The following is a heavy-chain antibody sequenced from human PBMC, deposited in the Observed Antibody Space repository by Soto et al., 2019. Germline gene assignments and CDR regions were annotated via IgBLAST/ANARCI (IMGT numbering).Heavy chain of an antibody. CDR1: GGSISSYY. CDR2: IYYSGST. Sequence: QVQLQESGPGLVKPSETLSLTCTVSGGSISSYYCSWIRQPPGKGLEWIGYIYYSGSTNYNPSLKSRVTTSVDTSNNQFSLKLSSVTAADTAVYYCASYSSGSNPRFDPWGQGTLVTVSS. CDR3: ASYSSGSNPRFDP. V-gene: IGHV4-59*01. D-gene: IGHD3-10*01. J-gene: IGHJ5*02.